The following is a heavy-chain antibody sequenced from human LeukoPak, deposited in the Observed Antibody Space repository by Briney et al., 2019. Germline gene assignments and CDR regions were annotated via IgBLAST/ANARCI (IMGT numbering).Heavy chain of an antibody. J-gene: IGHJ4*02. CDR2: IYHSGST. Sequence: PSETLSLTCTVSGGSISSGGYYWSWIRQPPGKGLEWIGYIYHSGSTYYNSSLKSRVTISVDRSKNQFSLKLSSMTAADTAVYYCARAGLPDIVVVPAYGAFDYWGQGTLVTVSS. CDR1: GGSISSGGYY. V-gene: IGHV4-30-2*01. CDR3: ARAGLPDIVVVPAYGAFDY. D-gene: IGHD2-2*01.